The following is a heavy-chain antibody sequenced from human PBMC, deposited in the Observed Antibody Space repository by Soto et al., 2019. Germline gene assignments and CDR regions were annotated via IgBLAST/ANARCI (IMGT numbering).Heavy chain of an antibody. CDR1: GGSIRSSNW. V-gene: IGHV4-4*02. D-gene: IGHD3-10*01. J-gene: IGHJ4*02. CDR3: EREHGSESYVY. Sequence: LSLTCAVSGGSIRSSNWLSWVRQPPGKGLEWIGEIYHSGSTNYKPSLKSRVTISVDKSKNQFTLKLSSVTAVDSAVNHFEREHGSESYVYWGQGTLVTVSS. CDR2: IYHSGST.